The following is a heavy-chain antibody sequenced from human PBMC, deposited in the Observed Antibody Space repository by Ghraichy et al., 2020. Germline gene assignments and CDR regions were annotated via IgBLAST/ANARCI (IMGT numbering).Heavy chain of an antibody. V-gene: IGHV3-30*02. CDR1: GFTFSSHG. CDR2: IRYDGRIQ. CDR3: AKMGITIFGKYNAFDV. D-gene: IGHD3-3*01. J-gene: IGHJ3*01. Sequence: GGSLRLSCAASGFTFSSHGMHWVRKAPGKGLEWVTLIRYDGRIQYYADSVKGRFTISRDNSKNTLYLQMNSLRAEDTAVYYCAKMGITIFGKYNAFDVWGQGTMVTVSS.